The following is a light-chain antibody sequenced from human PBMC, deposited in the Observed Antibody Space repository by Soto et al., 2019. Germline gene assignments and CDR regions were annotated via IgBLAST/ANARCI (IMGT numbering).Light chain of an antibody. Sequence: DIQLTQSPSSLSASVGDRVTITCRASQGIITYLNWYQQKPGKAPNLLIYSSSTLQSGVPSRFSGSGSGTDFTLPISSLQPEDFATYYCQQSFSSRWTFGQGTRVEIK. CDR3: QQSFSSRWT. CDR2: SSS. V-gene: IGKV1-39*01. J-gene: IGKJ1*01. CDR1: QGIITY.